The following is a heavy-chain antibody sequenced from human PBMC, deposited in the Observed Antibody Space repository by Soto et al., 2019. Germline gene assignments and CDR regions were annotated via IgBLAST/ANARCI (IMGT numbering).Heavy chain of an antibody. CDR3: ARVGEQLVQGYYYYGMDV. V-gene: IGHV3-21*01. J-gene: IGHJ6*02. CDR2: ISSSSSYI. Sequence: GGSLRLSCAASGFTFSSYSMNWVRQAPGKGLEWVSSISSSSSYIYYADSVKGRFTISRDNAKNSLYLQMNSLRAEDTAVYYCARVGEQLVQGYYYYGMDVWGQGTTVTVS. D-gene: IGHD6-13*01. CDR1: GFTFSSYS.